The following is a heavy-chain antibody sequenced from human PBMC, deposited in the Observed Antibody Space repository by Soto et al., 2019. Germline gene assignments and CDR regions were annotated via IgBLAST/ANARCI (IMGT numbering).Heavy chain of an antibody. CDR3: AKYDYGGNFYYYYYGMDV. CDR1: GFTFSSYA. Sequence: GGSLRLSCAASGFTFSSYAMSWVRQAPGKGLEWVSAISGSGGSTYYADSVKGRFTISRDNSKNTLYLQMNSLRAEDTAVYYCAKYDYGGNFYYYYYGMDVWDQGTTVTVSS. CDR2: ISGSGGST. J-gene: IGHJ6*02. V-gene: IGHV3-23*01. D-gene: IGHD4-17*01.